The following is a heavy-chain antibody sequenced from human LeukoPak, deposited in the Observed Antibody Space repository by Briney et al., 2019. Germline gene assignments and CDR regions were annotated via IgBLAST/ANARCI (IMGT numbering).Heavy chain of an antibody. CDR2: ISAWNGNT. J-gene: IGHJ4*02. CDR3: AREYCSSTSCYGVDY. CDR1: GYTLSSYG. V-gene: IGHV1-18*01. D-gene: IGHD2-2*01. Sequence: SWVTVSCKPSGYTLSSYGISWVRQAPGQGLEWMGWISAWNGNTNHVQKFQGRVTMTTDTSTSTAYMELRSLRSDDAAVYYCAREYCSSTSCYGVDYWGQGTLVTVSS.